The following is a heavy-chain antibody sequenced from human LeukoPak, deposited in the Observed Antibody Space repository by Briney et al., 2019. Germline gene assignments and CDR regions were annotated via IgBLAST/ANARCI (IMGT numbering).Heavy chain of an antibody. CDR3: AKDLRTLGYCSSTSCSDY. CDR2: ISGSGGST. CDR1: GFTFSSYA. J-gene: IGHJ4*02. Sequence: GGSLRLSCAASGFTFSSYAMSWVRQAPGKGLEWVSAISGSGGSTYYADSVKGRFTLSRDNSKNTLYLQMNSLRAEDTAVYYCAKDLRTLGYCSSTSCSDYWGQGTLVTVSS. V-gene: IGHV3-23*01. D-gene: IGHD2-2*01.